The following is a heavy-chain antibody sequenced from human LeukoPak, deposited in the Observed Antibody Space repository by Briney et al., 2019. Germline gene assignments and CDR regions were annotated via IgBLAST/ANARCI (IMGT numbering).Heavy chain of an antibody. D-gene: IGHD3-3*01. CDR2: ISYDGSNK. CDR3: AKDMGFWSGYYYYGMDV. CDR1: GFTFSSYG. V-gene: IGHV3-30*18. Sequence: GGSLRLSCAASGFTFSSYGMHWVRQAPGKGLGWVAVISYDGSNKYYADSVKGRFTISRDNSKNTLYLQMNSLRAEDTAVYYCAKDMGFWSGYYYYGMDVWGQGTTVTVSS. J-gene: IGHJ6*02.